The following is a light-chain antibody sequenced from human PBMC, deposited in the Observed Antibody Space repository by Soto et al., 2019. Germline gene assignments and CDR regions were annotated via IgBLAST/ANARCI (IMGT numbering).Light chain of an antibody. CDR3: LQDYDSPWT. CDR2: AAS. CDR1: QGIRTE. J-gene: IGKJ1*01. V-gene: IGKV1-6*01. Sequence: ATQMTQPPSSLSASVGDRVTIACRASQGIRTELGWYQQKAGEAPKLLIYAASTLQSGVPPRFSGSGSGTDFTLNISSLQPEDFATYYCLQDYDSPWTFGQGTKVEMK.